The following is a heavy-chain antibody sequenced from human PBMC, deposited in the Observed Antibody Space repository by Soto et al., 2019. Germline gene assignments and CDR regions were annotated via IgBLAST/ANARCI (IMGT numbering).Heavy chain of an antibody. Sequence: PGGSLRLSCAASGFTFSSYGMHWVRQAPGKGLEWVALISSDGGNKYYAETVKGRFNNSRDNSKNTLFLQMNSLRAEDAAVYYCARDTYYYDTSGYYYANWGLGT. V-gene: IGHV3-30*03. CDR2: ISSDGGNK. J-gene: IGHJ4*02. CDR1: GFTFSSYG. D-gene: IGHD3-22*01. CDR3: ARDTYYYDTSGYYYAN.